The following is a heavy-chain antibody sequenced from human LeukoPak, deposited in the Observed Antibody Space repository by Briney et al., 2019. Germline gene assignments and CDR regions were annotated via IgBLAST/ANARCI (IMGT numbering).Heavy chain of an antibody. Sequence: GGSLRLSCAVSGLTFNNYAMSWVRQAPGKGLEWVSAISKSGDHTYYAASAKGRFTIYRGNSKNTLYLQMNSLRAEDTALYYCAKDDSGGYFPDFWGQGTLVTVSS. CDR2: ISKSGDHT. V-gene: IGHV3-23*01. CDR3: AKDDSGGYFPDF. J-gene: IGHJ4*02. CDR1: GLTFNNYA. D-gene: IGHD3-22*01.